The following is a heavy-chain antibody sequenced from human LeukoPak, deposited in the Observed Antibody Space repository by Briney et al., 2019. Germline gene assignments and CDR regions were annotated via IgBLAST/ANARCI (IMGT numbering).Heavy chain of an antibody. CDR3: ARLGTGEPKGLWAFDI. CDR2: INHSGST. J-gene: IGHJ3*02. Sequence: PSETLSLTCAVYGGSFSGYYWSWIRQPPGKGLEWIGEINHSGSTNYNPSLKSRVTISVDTSKNQFSLKLSSVTAADTAVYYCARLGTGEPKGLWAFDIWGQGTMVTVSS. D-gene: IGHD7-27*01. CDR1: GGSFSGYY. V-gene: IGHV4-34*01.